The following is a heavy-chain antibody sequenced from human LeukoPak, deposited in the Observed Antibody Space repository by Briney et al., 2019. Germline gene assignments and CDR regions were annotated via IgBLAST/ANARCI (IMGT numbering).Heavy chain of an antibody. J-gene: IGHJ4*02. CDR1: GGSISSGGYS. V-gene: IGHV4-30-2*01. Sequence: SQTLSLTCAVSGGSISSGGYSWSWIRQPPGKGLEWIGYIYHSGSTYYNPSLKSRVTISVDRSKNQFSLKLSSVTAADTAVYYCARAEGPNYYFDYWGQGTLVTVSS. CDR3: ARAEGPNYYFDY. CDR2: IYHSGST.